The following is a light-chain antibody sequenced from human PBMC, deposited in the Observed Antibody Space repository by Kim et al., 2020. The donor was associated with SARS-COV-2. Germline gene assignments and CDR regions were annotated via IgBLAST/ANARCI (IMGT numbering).Light chain of an antibody. V-gene: IGLV1-44*01. J-gene: IGLJ3*02. CDR2: SNN. Sequence: QAVVTQPPSASGTPGQRVTISCSGSSSNIGSNTVNWYQQLPGTAPKLLIYSNNQRPSGVPDRFSGSKSGTSASLAISGLQSEDEADYYCAAWDDSAWVFGGGTQLTVL. CDR3: AAWDDSAWV. CDR1: SSNIGSNT.